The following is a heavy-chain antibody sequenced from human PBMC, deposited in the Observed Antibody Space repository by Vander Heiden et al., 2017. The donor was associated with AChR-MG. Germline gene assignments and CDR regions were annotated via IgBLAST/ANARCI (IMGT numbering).Heavy chain of an antibody. CDR3: AGGMVQGVMDY. V-gene: IGHV1-69*12. J-gene: IGHJ4*02. CDR1: GGTFSSYA. Sequence: QVQRVQSGAGVKKPGSSVKASAKLFGGTFSSYAISWVRQAPGQGLEWMGGIIPIFGTANYAQKFQGRVTITADESTSTAYMELSSLRSEDTAVYYCAGGMVQGVMDYWGQGTLVTVSS. D-gene: IGHD3-10*01. CDR2: IIPIFGTA.